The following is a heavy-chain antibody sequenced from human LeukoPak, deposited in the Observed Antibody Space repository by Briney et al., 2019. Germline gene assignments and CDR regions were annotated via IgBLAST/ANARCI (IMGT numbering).Heavy chain of an antibody. D-gene: IGHD4-17*01. J-gene: IGHJ4*02. Sequence: SETLSLTCTVSGGSISSYYWSWIRQPPGKGLEWIGYIYYSGSTNYNPSLKSRVTISVDTSKNQFSLKLSSVTAADTAVYYCARGLGTVTFFDYWGQGTLVTVSS. CDR2: IYYSGST. CDR1: GGSISSYY. CDR3: ARGLGTVTFFDY. V-gene: IGHV4-59*01.